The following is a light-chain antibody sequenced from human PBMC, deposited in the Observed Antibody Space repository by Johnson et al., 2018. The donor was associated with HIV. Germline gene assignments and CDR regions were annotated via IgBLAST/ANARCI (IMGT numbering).Light chain of an antibody. V-gene: IGLV1-51*02. CDR1: SSNIRNNY. J-gene: IGLJ1*01. CDR3: GTWDSSLRSWV. Sequence: HSVLTQPPSVSAAPGQKVTISCSVTSSNIRNNYVSWYQQLPGTAPKLLIYENNKRPSGIPDRFSGSKSGTSATLGLTGLQTGDEADYYCGTWDSSLRSWVFRTGTKVTVL. CDR2: ENN.